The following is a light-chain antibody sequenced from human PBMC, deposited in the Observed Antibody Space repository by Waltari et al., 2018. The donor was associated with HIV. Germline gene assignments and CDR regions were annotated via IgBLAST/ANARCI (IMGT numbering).Light chain of an antibody. CDR3: QAWDSSTVWV. CDR2: QAS. Sequence: SYELTQPPSVSVSPGQTASITCSGDKLGDKYACWYQQKPGQSPVLVIYQASKRPSGIPERFSGANAGNTATLTISGTRAMDEADYYCQAWDSSTVWVFGGGTKLTVL. V-gene: IGLV3-1*01. CDR1: KLGDKY. J-gene: IGLJ3*02.